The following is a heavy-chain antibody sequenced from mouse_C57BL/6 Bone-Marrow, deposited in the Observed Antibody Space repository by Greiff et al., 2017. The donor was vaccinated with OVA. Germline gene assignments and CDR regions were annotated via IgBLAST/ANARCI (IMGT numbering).Heavy chain of an antibody. CDR3: ARQEGYYNY. J-gene: IGHJ2*01. Sequence: EVQLVESGGDLVKPGGSLKLSCAASGFTFSSYGMSWVRQTPDKRLEWVANISSGGSCTYYPDSVKGRFTISRDNAKNTLYLQMSSLKDENTAMYYCARQEGYYNYWGQGTTLTVSS. V-gene: IGHV5-6*01. CDR1: GFTFSSYG. CDR2: ISSGGSCT. D-gene: IGHD2-3*01.